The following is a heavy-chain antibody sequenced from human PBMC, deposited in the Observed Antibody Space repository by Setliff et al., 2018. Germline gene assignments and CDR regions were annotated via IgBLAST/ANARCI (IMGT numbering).Heavy chain of an antibody. Sequence: ASVKVSCKASGYSFPSYGISWVRQAPGQGLEWMGWISAYNGETKYAQKFQGRVTMTTDTSRSTAYMELRSLRSDDTAVYYCAITEVHLSGDRPFDYWGQRTLVTVSS. J-gene: IGHJ4*02. V-gene: IGHV1-18*01. CDR1: GYSFPSYG. CDR2: ISAYNGET. CDR3: AITEVHLSGDRPFDY. D-gene: IGHD2-21*02.